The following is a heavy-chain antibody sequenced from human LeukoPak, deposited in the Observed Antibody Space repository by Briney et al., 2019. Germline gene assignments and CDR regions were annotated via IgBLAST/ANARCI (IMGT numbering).Heavy chain of an antibody. CDR1: GFTFDDYA. CDR2: ISGDGGST. D-gene: IGHD5-24*01. V-gene: IGHV3-43*02. CDR3: AKPRQAGWRTATNFDY. J-gene: IGHJ4*02. Sequence: GGSLRLSCAASGFTFDDYAMHWVRQAPGKGLEWVSLISGDGGSTYYADSVKGRFTISRDNSKNSLYLQMNSLRTEDTALYYCAKPRQAGWRTATNFDYWGQGTLVTVSS.